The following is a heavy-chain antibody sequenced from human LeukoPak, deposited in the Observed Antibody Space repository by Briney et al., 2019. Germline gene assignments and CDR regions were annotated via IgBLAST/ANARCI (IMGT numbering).Heavy chain of an antibody. CDR2: ISTSGGNT. J-gene: IGHJ4*02. CDR3: SKGLAPTGTTHTAAGY. Sequence: GGSLRLSCTVSGFTFSPYAMSWVPQAPGKGLEWVSSISTSGGNTYYADSVKGRFTISRDNSKNTLYLQMNSLRAEDSGVYYCSKGLAPTGTTHTAAGYWGQGTLVTVSS. D-gene: IGHD1-1*01. CDR1: GFTFSPYA. V-gene: IGHV3-23*01.